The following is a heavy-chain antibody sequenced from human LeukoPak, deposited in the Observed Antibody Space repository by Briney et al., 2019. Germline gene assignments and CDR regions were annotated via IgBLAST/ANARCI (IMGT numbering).Heavy chain of an antibody. D-gene: IGHD2-2*01. CDR2: IYYSGST. Sequence: PSETLSLTCTVSGGSISSGDYYWSWLRQPPGKGLEWIGYIYYSGSTYYNPSLKSRVTISVDTSKNQFSLKLSSVTAADTAVYYCARHNYCSSTSCYSPWGQGTLVTVSS. CDR1: GGSISSGDYY. J-gene: IGHJ5*02. V-gene: IGHV4-30-4*08. CDR3: ARHNYCSSTSCYSP.